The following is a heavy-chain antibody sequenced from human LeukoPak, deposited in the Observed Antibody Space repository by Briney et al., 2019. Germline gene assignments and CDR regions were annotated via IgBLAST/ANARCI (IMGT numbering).Heavy chain of an antibody. CDR1: GGSISSSSYY. V-gene: IGHV4-39*01. CDR2: IYYSGST. J-gene: IGHJ6*02. Sequence: SQTLSLTCTVSGGSISSSSYYWGWIRQPPGKGLEWIGSIYYSGSTYYNPSLKSRVTISVDTSKNQFSLKLSSVTAADTAVYYCARLGYCSSTSCYGDYYYYGMDVWGQGTTVTVSS. D-gene: IGHD2-2*01. CDR3: ARLGYCSSTSCYGDYYYYGMDV.